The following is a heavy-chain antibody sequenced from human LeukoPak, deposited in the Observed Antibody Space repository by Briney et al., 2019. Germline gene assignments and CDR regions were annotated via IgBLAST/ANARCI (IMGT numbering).Heavy chain of an antibody. CDR2: INPKSGGT. CDR3: ARGGSSQPLDY. V-gene: IGHV1-2*02. Sequence: EASVKVSCKASGYTFTGYYMHWVRQAPGQGLEWMGWINPKSGGTNYAQKFQGRVTMTRDTSISTAYMELNRLRSEDTAVYYCARGGSSQPLDYWGQGTPVTVSS. D-gene: IGHD6-6*01. J-gene: IGHJ4*02. CDR1: GYTFTGYY.